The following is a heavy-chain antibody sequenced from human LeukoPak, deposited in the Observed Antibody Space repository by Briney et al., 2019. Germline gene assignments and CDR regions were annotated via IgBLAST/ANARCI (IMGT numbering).Heavy chain of an antibody. CDR1: GGSFSGYY. CDR3: ARAAPVLRFLEWLSYGMDV. D-gene: IGHD3-3*01. CDR2: INHSGST. Sequence: SETLSLTCAVYGGSFSGYYWSWIRQPPGKGLEWIGEINHSGSTNYNPSLKSRVTISVDTSKNQFSLKLSSVTAADTAVYYCARAAPVLRFLEWLSYGMDVWAKGPRSPSP. J-gene: IGHJ6*02. V-gene: IGHV4-34*01.